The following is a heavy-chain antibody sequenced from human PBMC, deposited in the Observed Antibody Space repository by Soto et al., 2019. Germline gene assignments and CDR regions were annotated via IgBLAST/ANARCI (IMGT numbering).Heavy chain of an antibody. CDR2: IHYGGGT. CDR3: ARRTNYGTAWYPDC. CDR1: GGSISGYS. Sequence: PSETLSLTCAVSGGSISGYSWSWIRQPPGKGLEWIGNIHYGGGTNYNPSLKSRVTISLDTSKIQFSLQLTSVTAADTAVYYCARRTNYGTAWYPDCWGQGTLVTVSS. D-gene: IGHD6-19*01. J-gene: IGHJ4*02. V-gene: IGHV4-59*08.